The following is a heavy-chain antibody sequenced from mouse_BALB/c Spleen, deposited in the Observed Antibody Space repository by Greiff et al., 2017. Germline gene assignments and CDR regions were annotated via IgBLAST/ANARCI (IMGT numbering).Heavy chain of an antibody. V-gene: IGHV1-7*01. CDR2: INPSTGYT. Sequence: VQLQESGAELAKPGASVKMSCKASGYTFTSYWMHWVKQRPGQGLEWIGYINPSTGYTEYNQKFKDKATLTADKSSSTAYMQLSSLTSDDSAVYYCARDFDDWGQGTTLTVSS. CDR3: ARDFDD. CDR1: GYTFTSYW. J-gene: IGHJ2*01.